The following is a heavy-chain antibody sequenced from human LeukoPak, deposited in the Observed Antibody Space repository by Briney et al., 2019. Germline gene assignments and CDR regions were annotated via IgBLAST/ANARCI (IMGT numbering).Heavy chain of an antibody. J-gene: IGHJ6*02. V-gene: IGHV4-59*12. CDR1: GGSISSYY. CDR2: IYYSGST. CDR3: ARDFRATTIYYYYYGMDV. Sequence: SETLSLTCTVSGGSISSYYWSWIRQPPGKGLEWIGYIYYSGSTNYNPSLKSRVTISVGTSKNQFSLKLSSVTAADTAVYYCARDFRATTIYYYYYGMDVWGQGTTVTVSS. D-gene: IGHD5-12*01.